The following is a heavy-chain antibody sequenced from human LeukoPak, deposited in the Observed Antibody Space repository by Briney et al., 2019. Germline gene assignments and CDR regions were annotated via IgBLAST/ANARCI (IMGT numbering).Heavy chain of an antibody. CDR2: FDPEDGEI. J-gene: IGHJ4*02. V-gene: IGHV1-24*01. Sequence: ASVKVSCRASGYTFTGYYMHWVRQAPGQGLEWMGGFDPEDGEIIYAQNFQDRVTMTEDTSADTAYMELSSLRSDDTAVYYCATMLRGIVVPRFDDWGQGTLLTVSS. CDR1: GYTFTGYY. D-gene: IGHD3-10*01. CDR3: ATMLRGIVVPRFDD.